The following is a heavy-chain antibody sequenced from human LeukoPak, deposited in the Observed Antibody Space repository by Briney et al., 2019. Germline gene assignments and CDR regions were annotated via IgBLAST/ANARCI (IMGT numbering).Heavy chain of an antibody. Sequence: GGSLRLSCAASGFTFSSYSMNWVRQAPGKGLEWVSYISSSSSTIYYADSVKGRFTISRDNAKNSLYLQMNSLRDKDTAVYYCARDEDYVDYWGQGTLVTVSS. J-gene: IGHJ4*02. CDR3: ARDEDYVDY. CDR2: ISSSSSTI. V-gene: IGHV3-48*02. CDR1: GFTFSSYS.